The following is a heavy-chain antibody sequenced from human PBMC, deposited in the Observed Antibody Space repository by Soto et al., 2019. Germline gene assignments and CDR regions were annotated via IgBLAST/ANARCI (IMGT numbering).Heavy chain of an antibody. J-gene: IGHJ4*02. CDR2: ISSGSSDT. CDR1: VFTFSRVS. V-gene: IGHV3-21*01. CDR3: ARVAY. Sequence: VGSLRLSCESSVFTFSRVSMNCVRHVPGKGLEWVASISSGSSDTWYADSVKGRFIISRDNAQNSLFLQMNTLRPEDTAIYYCARVAYWGPGTQVSVSS.